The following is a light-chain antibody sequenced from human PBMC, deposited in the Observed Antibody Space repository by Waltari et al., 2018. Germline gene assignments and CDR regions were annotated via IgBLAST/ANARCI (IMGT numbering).Light chain of an antibody. CDR2: WAS. Sequence: DIVMTQSPDSLGVSLGERATINCKSSQSVLYSSNSRNCLAWFQQRPGQPPKLLIYWASTRESGVPDRFSGSGSGTDFTLTISSLQAEDVAIYYCQQYYTTPYTFGQGTKLYIK. J-gene: IGKJ2*01. V-gene: IGKV4-1*01. CDR3: QQYYTTPYT. CDR1: QSVLYSSNSRNC.